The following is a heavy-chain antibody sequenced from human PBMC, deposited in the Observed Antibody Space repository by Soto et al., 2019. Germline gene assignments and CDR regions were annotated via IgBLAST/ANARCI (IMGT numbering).Heavy chain of an antibody. CDR2: IYYSGST. Sequence: SETLSLTCTVSGGSISSGGYYWSWIRQHPGKGLEWIGYIYYSGSTYYNPSLKSRVTISVDTSKNQFSLKLSSVTAADMAVYYCARVDTAMAPIDYWGQGTLVTVSS. J-gene: IGHJ4*02. CDR1: GGSISSGGYY. V-gene: IGHV4-31*03. CDR3: ARVDTAMAPIDY. D-gene: IGHD5-18*01.